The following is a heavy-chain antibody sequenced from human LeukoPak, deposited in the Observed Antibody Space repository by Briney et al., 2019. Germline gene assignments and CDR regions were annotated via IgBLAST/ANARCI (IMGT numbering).Heavy chain of an antibody. CDR2: IYYSGST. Sequence: SETLSLTCTVSGGSISSGGYYWSWIRQHPGKGLEWIGYIYYSGSTYYNPSLKSRVTISVDTSKNQFSLKLSSVTAADTAVYYCARGITRIVVPRGQLDYWGQGTLVTVSS. CDR1: GGSISSGGYY. V-gene: IGHV4-31*03. CDR3: ARGITRIVVPRGQLDY. J-gene: IGHJ4*02. D-gene: IGHD3-22*01.